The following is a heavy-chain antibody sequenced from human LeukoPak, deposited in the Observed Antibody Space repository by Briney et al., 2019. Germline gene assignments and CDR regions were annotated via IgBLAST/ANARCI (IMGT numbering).Heavy chain of an antibody. Sequence: GGSLRLSCVASGFTSRDYWMNWVRQVPGEGLVWVSHIDNDGRRTFYADSVKGRFTISRDNARNTVYLQMNSLRVEDTAVYFCVRDPWDTWGQGTLVTVSS. V-gene: IGHV3-74*01. J-gene: IGHJ5*02. CDR1: GFTSRDYW. CDR3: VRDPWDT. CDR2: IDNDGRRT.